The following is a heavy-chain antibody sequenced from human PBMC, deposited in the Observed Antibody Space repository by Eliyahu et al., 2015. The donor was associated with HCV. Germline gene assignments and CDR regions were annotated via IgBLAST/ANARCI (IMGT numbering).Heavy chain of an antibody. CDR2: IIPILGIA. CDR3: AYSGYDWGWFDP. D-gene: IGHD5-12*01. V-gene: IGHV1-69*02. CDR1: GXTFXSYT. Sequence: QVQLVQSGAEVKKPGSSVXVSCKASGXTFXSYTISWVRQAPGQGLEWMGRIIPILGIANYAQKFQGRVTITADKSTSTAYMELSSLRSEDTAVYYCAYSGYDWGWFDPWGQGTLVTVSS. J-gene: IGHJ5*02.